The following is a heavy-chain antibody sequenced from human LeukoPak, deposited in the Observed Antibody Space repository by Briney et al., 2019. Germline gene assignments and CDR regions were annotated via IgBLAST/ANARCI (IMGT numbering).Heavy chain of an antibody. CDR3: ARVYSYSFYY. V-gene: IGHV3-48*01. J-gene: IGHJ4*02. CDR2: ISSSGNTI. Sequence: GGSLRLSCAASGFTFSNYNINRVRQAPGKGLEGVSYISSSGNTIYYADSVKGRFTISRDNAKNSLYLQMSSLRVEDTAVYYCARVYSYSFYYWGQGTLVTVSS. CDR1: GFTFSNYN. D-gene: IGHD4-11*01.